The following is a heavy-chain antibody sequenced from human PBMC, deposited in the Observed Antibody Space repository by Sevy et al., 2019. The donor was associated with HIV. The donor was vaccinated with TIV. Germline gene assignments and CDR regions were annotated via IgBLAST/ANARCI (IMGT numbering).Heavy chain of an antibody. D-gene: IGHD3-22*01. CDR2: ISAYNGNT. Sequence: ASVKVSCKASGYTFTSYGISWVRQAPGQGLEWMGWISAYNGNTNYAQKLQGRVTMTTDTSMSTAYMELRSLRSDDTAVYYCARSYYYDSSGYYGDYYFDYWGQGTLVTVSS. J-gene: IGHJ4*02. V-gene: IGHV1-18*04. CDR1: GYTFTSYG. CDR3: ARSYYYDSSGYYGDYYFDY.